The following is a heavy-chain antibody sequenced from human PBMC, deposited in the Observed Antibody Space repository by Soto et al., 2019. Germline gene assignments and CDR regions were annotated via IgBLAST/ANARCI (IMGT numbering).Heavy chain of an antibody. CDR3: ARQITIVNPFDY. CDR1: GGTFSTYV. Sequence: QVQLVQSGAEVKKPGSSVKVSCKASGGTFSTYVISWVRQAPGQGLEWMGGIIPILATANYAQKFQGRVTISADESTSTAYMELSSLRSEDTAVYFCARQITIVNPFDYWGQGTLVTVSS. J-gene: IGHJ4*02. V-gene: IGHV1-69*12. D-gene: IGHD3-3*01. CDR2: IIPILATA.